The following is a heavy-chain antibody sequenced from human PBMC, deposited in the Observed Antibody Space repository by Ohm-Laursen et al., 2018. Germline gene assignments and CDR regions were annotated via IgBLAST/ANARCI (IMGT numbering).Heavy chain of an antibody. D-gene: IGHD6-13*01. CDR1: GFTFSDYY. V-gene: IGHV3-11*01. Sequence: SLRLSCAASGFTFSDYYMSWIRQAPGKGLEWVSYISSSGSTIYYADSVKGRFTISRDNAKNSLYLQMNSLRAEDTAVYYCARDAGYSSSWRHFDYWGQRTLVTVSS. J-gene: IGHJ4*02. CDR2: ISSSGSTI. CDR3: ARDAGYSSSWRHFDY.